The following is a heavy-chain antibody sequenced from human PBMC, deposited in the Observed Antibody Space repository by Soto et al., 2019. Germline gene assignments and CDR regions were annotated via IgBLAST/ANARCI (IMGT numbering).Heavy chain of an antibody. D-gene: IGHD4-17*01. CDR1: GFTFSASA. CDR2: IRSKANSYAT. CDR3: ISMTTVTSFSDY. Sequence: EVQLVESGGGLVQPGGSLKLSCAASGFTFSASAMHWVRQASGKGLEWVGRIRSKANSYATTYAASVKGRFTISSDDSKTTAYLQMNSLKTEDTAVYYCISMTTVTSFSDYWGQGTLVTVSS. J-gene: IGHJ4*02. V-gene: IGHV3-73*01.